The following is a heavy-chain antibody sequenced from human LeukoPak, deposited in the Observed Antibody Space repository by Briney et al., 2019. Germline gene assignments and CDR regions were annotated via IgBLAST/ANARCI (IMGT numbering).Heavy chain of an antibody. Sequence: PSETLSLTCTVSGGSISSGDYYWSWIRQPPGKGLEWIGYIYYSGSTYYNPSLKSRVTISVDTSKNQFSLKLSSVTAADTAVYYCARGNYDSSGSGVDYWGQGTLVTVSS. CDR3: ARGNYDSSGSGVDY. CDR1: GGSISSGDYY. D-gene: IGHD3-22*01. V-gene: IGHV4-30-4*01. J-gene: IGHJ4*02. CDR2: IYYSGST.